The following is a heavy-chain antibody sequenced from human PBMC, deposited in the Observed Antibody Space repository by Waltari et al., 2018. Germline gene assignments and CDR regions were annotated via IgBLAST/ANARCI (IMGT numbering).Heavy chain of an antibody. D-gene: IGHD3-22*01. J-gene: IGHJ3*02. Sequence: EVQLVESGGGLVQHGGSLRLSCAASGFTFSSYWMSWVRQAPGKGLEWVANIKQDGSEKYYVDSVKGRFTISRDNAKNSLYLQMNSLRAEDTAVYYCAKITMIVGVDAFDIWGQGTMVTVSS. V-gene: IGHV3-7*01. CDR1: GFTFSSYW. CDR3: AKITMIVGVDAFDI. CDR2: IKQDGSEK.